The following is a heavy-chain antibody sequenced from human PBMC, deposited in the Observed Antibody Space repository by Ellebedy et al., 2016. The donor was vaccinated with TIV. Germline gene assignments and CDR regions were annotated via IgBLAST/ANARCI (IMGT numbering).Heavy chain of an antibody. CDR2: INSDGSST. V-gene: IGHV3-74*01. Sequence: GGSLRLSCAASGFTFSSYWMHWVRQAPGKGLVWVSRINSDGSSTSYADSVKGRFTISRDNAKNSLYLQMNSLKIEDTAVYYCARGASGRSASGSSGWFSGFEIWGQGTMVIVSS. CDR1: GFTFSSYW. CDR3: ARGASGRSASGSSGWFSGFEI. D-gene: IGHD6-19*01. J-gene: IGHJ3*02.